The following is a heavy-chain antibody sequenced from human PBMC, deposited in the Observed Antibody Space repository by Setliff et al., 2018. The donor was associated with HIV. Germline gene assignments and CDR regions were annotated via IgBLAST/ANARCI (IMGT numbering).Heavy chain of an antibody. CDR1: GDSISDTTYY. Sequence: PSETLSLTCSVSGDSISDTTYYWGWIRQPPGKGLEWIGEINHSGSTNYNPSLKSRVSMSVDTSKNQFSLRLSSVTAADTAVYYCARSSTPDSRAYFPDYWGQGTLVTVSS. J-gene: IGHJ4*02. CDR3: ARSSTPDSRAYFPDY. CDR2: INHSGST. D-gene: IGHD3-22*01. V-gene: IGHV4-39*07.